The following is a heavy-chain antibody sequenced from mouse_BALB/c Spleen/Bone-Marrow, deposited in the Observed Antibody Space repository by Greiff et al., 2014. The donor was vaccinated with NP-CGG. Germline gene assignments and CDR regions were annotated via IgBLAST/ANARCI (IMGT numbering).Heavy chain of an antibody. CDR3: ARDKNYGSYWYFDV. V-gene: IGHV7-3*02. Sequence: EVQLQQSGGGLVQPGGSLRLSCATSGFTFTDYYMSWVRQPPGKALEWLGFIRNKANGYTTEYSASVKGRFTISRDNSQSILYLQMNTLGAEDSATYYCARDKNYGSYWYFDVWGAGTTVTVSS. D-gene: IGHD2-1*01. J-gene: IGHJ1*01. CDR1: GFTFTDYY. CDR2: IRNKANGYTT.